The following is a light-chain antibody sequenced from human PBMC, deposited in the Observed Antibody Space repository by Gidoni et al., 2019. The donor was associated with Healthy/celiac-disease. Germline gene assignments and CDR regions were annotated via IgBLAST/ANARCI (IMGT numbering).Light chain of an antibody. CDR3: QSYDSSNQGVV. CDR2: EDN. CDR1: SGSIASNY. J-gene: IGLJ2*01. V-gene: IGLV6-57*02. Sequence: NFMLTQPLSVSESPGKTVTISCTGSSGSIASNYEQWYQQRPGRAPTTVIYEDNQRPSGVPDRFSGSIDSSSNSASLTISGLKTEDEADYYCQSYDSSNQGVVFGAGTKLTVL.